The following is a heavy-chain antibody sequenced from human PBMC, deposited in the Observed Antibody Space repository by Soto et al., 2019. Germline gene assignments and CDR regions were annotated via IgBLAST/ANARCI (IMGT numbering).Heavy chain of an antibody. CDR3: ARVAYSSGSNWFDP. CDR2: ISYDGSNK. J-gene: IGHJ5*02. V-gene: IGHV3-30-3*01. CDR1: TVIFGYYS. Sequence: PGGSPILSSVVSTVIFGYYSRNLVRPSTGKGLEWVAVISYDGSNKYYADSVKGRFTISRDNSKNTLYLQMNSLRAEDTAVYYCARVAYSSGSNWFDPWGQGTLVTVSS. D-gene: IGHD6-19*01.